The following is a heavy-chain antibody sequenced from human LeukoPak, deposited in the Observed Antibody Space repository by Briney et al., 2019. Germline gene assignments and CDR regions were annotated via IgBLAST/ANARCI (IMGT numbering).Heavy chain of an antibody. D-gene: IGHD1-7*01. J-gene: IGHJ6*03. V-gene: IGHV3-30*04. CDR1: GFTFSSYA. CDR2: ISYDGSNK. Sequence: GESLRLSCAASGFTFSSYAMHWVRQAPGKGLEWVAVISYDGSNKYYADSVKGRFTISKDNSKNTLYLQMNSLRAEDTAVYYCANIYGGAGTDSDYYYMDVWGKGTTVTVSS. CDR3: ANIYGGAGTDSDYYYMDV.